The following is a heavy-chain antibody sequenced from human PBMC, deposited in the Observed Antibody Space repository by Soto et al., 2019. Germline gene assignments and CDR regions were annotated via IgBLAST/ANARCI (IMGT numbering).Heavy chain of an antibody. V-gene: IGHV3-74*01. Sequence: EVQLVESGGGLVQFGGSLRLSCAASGFTFSSYWMHWVRQVPGKGLVWVSRIKGDETNTGYADSVKGRFTISRDNVKKTLYLEMNSLRPEDTAVYYCARGLSGYYGFDYWGQGTLVTVSS. CDR3: ARGLSGYYGFDY. CDR2: IKGDETNT. CDR1: GFTFSSYW. J-gene: IGHJ4*02. D-gene: IGHD5-12*01.